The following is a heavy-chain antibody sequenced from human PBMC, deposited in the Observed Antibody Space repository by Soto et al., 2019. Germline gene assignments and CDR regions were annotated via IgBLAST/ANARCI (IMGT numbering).Heavy chain of an antibody. CDR2: INPNSGGT. CDR1: GYTFTGYY. CDR3: ARDIVGANNWFAP. V-gene: IGHV1-2*02. J-gene: IGHJ5*02. Sequence: QVQLVQSGAEVKKPGASVKVSCKASGYTFTGYYMHWVRQAPGQGLEWMGWINPNSGGTNYAQKFQGRVTMVRDTFISGASMELSRLRSDDTAVYYWARDIVGANNWFAPWGQGTLVTVSS. D-gene: IGHD1-26*01.